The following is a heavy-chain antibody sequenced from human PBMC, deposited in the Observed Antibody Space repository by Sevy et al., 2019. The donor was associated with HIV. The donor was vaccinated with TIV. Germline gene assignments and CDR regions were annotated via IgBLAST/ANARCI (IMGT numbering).Heavy chain of an antibody. D-gene: IGHD5-12*01. J-gene: IGHJ4*02. CDR3: ARWGYLTLKKIPHFDY. V-gene: IGHV1-18*01. CDR2: ISAYNGNT. Sequence: ASVKVSCKASGYTFTSYGISWVRQAPGQGLEWMGWISAYNGNTNYAQKLQGRVTMTTDTSTSTTYMELRSLRSDDTAVDYCARWGYLTLKKIPHFDYWGQGTLVTVSS. CDR1: GYTFTSYG.